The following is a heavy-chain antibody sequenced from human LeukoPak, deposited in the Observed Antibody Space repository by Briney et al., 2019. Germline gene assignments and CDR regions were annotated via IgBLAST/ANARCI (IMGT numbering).Heavy chain of an antibody. CDR2: INHSGST. CDR3: ARGGDSSAYYLLDAFDI. D-gene: IGHD3-22*01. Sequence: SETLSLSCAVYGGSFSGYYWSWIRQSPGKGLEWIGEINHSGSTNYTPSLKSRVTISVDTSKNQISLKLSSVTAADTAVYYCARGGDSSAYYLLDAFDIWGQGTMVTVSS. V-gene: IGHV4-34*01. CDR1: GGSFSGYY. J-gene: IGHJ3*02.